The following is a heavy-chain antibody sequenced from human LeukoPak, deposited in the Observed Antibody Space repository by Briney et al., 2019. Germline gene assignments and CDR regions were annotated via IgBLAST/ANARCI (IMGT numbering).Heavy chain of an antibody. CDR1: GYTFTSYS. CDR2: INPSGASA. CDR3: ARGHGSGSTNWFDP. Sequence: ASVKVSCKASGYTFTSYSIHWVRQAPGQGLEWMGIINPSGASAMYAQKFQGRVTMTRDMSTATVYLDLSSLRFDDTAVYYCARGHGSGSTNWFDPWGQGTLVTVSS. V-gene: IGHV1-46*01. J-gene: IGHJ5*02. D-gene: IGHD3-10*01.